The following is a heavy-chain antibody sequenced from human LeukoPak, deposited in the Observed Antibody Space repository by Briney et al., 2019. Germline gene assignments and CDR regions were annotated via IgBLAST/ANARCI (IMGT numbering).Heavy chain of an antibody. CDR3: ARQYYHDSSGYPFDY. V-gene: IGHV3-7*01. CDR1: GFTFSSYW. Sequence: GGSLRLSCAASGFTFSSYWMSWVRQAPGKGLEWVANIKQDGSEKYYVDSVKGRFTISRDNAKNSLYLQMNSLRAEDTAVYYCARQYYHDSSGYPFDYWGQGTLVTVSS. J-gene: IGHJ4*02. CDR2: IKQDGSEK. D-gene: IGHD3-22*01.